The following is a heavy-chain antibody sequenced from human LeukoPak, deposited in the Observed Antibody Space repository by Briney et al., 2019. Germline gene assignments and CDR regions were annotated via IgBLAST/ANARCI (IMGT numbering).Heavy chain of an antibody. CDR1: GGSISSYY. CDR2: IYYSGST. D-gene: IGHD3-22*01. Sequence: SETLSLTCTVSGGSISSYYWSWIRQPPGKGLEWIGYIYYSGSTNYNPSLKSRVTMSIDRSKNEFSLKLSSVTAADTAVYYCARDQGSSGYYYAFDIWGQGTMVTVSS. CDR3: ARDQGSSGYYYAFDI. J-gene: IGHJ3*02. V-gene: IGHV4-59*12.